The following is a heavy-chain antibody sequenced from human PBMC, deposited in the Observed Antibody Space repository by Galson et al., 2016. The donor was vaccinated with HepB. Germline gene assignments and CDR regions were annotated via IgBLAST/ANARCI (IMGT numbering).Heavy chain of an antibody. V-gene: IGHV5-51*01. CDR2: IYPGDSGT. J-gene: IGHJ3*02. CDR3: ARLGEDIVVAITSTPSGAFDI. Sequence: QSGAEVKKPGESLKISCKGSGYSFTSYWIAWVRQMPGKGLEWMGIIYPGDSGTIYSPSFQGQVTISADKSISTAYLQWSSLKASDSAMYYCARLGEDIVVAITSTPSGAFDIWGQGTMVTVSS. D-gene: IGHD2-15*01. CDR1: GYSFTSYW.